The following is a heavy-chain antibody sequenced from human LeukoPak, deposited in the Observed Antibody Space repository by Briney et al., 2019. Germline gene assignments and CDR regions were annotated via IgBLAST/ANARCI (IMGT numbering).Heavy chain of an antibody. Sequence: ASVKVSCKASGYTFTGYYMHWVRQAPGQGLEWMGLINPNSGGTNYAQKFQGRVTMTRDTSISTAYMELSRLRSDDTAVYYCARAAVRGVIPLDYWGQGTLVTVSS. V-gene: IGHV1-2*02. D-gene: IGHD3-10*01. CDR1: GYTFTGYY. J-gene: IGHJ4*02. CDR3: ARAAVRGVIPLDY. CDR2: INPNSGGT.